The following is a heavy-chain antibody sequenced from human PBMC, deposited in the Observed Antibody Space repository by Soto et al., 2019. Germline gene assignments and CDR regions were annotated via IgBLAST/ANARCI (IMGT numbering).Heavy chain of an antibody. Sequence: QVQLQESGPGLVKPSETLSLTCTVSGGSISSYYWSWIRQPPGKGLEWIGYIYYSGSTNYNPSLTSRGTISVDTSKNQFSLKLSSVTAADTAVYACAGIAAAGIGPDYWGQGTLVTVSS. CDR1: GGSISSYY. V-gene: IGHV4-59*08. J-gene: IGHJ4*02. CDR2: IYYSGST. CDR3: AGIAAAGIGPDY. D-gene: IGHD6-13*01.